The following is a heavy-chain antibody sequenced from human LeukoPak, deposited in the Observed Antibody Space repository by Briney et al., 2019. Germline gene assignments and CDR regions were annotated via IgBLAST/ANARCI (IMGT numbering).Heavy chain of an antibody. CDR3: ARDFYPRQGYYGMDV. J-gene: IGHJ6*02. D-gene: IGHD2/OR15-2a*01. Sequence: ASVKVSCKASGYTFTGYYMHWVRQAPGQGLEWMGWINPNSGGTNYAQKFQGRVTMTRDTSISTAYMELSRLRSDDTAVYYCARDFYPRQGYYGMDVWGQATTVTVSS. V-gene: IGHV1-2*02. CDR2: INPNSGGT. CDR1: GYTFTGYY.